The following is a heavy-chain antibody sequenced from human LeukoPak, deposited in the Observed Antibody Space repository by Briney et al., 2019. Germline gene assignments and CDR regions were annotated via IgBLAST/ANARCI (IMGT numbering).Heavy chain of an antibody. CDR3: AREERWFGELAPDV. Sequence: GGSLRLSCAASGFNFNNYGMHWVRQAPGKGLEWVAFIRYDGNNKYYADSVKGRFTVSRDNSKNTMYLQMNSLRAEDTAVYYCAREERWFGELAPDVWGKGTTVTISS. D-gene: IGHD3-10*01. V-gene: IGHV3-30*02. J-gene: IGHJ6*04. CDR2: IRYDGNNK. CDR1: GFNFNNYG.